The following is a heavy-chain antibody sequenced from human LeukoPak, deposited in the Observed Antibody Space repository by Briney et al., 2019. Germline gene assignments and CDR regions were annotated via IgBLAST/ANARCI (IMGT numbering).Heavy chain of an antibody. Sequence: GGSLRLSCAASGFAFSSYGMSWVRQAPGKGLEWVSAISGSGGSTYYADSVKGRFTISRDNSKNTLYLQMNSLRAEDTAVYYCAKVYYDILTGYLGFYYFDYWGQGTLVSVSS. CDR2: ISGSGGST. J-gene: IGHJ4*02. D-gene: IGHD3-9*01. CDR1: GFAFSSYG. V-gene: IGHV3-23*01. CDR3: AKVYYDILTGYLGFYYFDY.